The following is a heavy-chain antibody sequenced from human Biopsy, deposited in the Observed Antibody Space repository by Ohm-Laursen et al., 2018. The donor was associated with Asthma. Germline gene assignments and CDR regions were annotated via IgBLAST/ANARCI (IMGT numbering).Heavy chain of an antibody. J-gene: IGHJ4*02. CDR1: GFKFDEYT. V-gene: IGHV3-9*01. D-gene: IGHD3-22*01. CDR2: ISWNSATI. Sequence: SLRLSCAASGFKFDEYTMHWARQAPGKGLEWVSGISWNSATIGYADSVEGRFTISRDNAKNSVFLHMGSLRPEDTAFYYCAKVRSDWVITESFDYWGQGVLVTVSS. CDR3: AKVRSDWVITESFDY.